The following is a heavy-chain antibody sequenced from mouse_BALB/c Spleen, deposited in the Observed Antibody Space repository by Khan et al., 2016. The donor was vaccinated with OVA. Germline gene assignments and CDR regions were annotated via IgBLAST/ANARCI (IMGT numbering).Heavy chain of an antibody. CDR3: TRHGYVAWFTY. CDR2: IDPFSGGT. Sequence: VQLQQSGPELMKPGASVKISCKASGYSFTSYYIHWLMQSHGKSLEWIGYIDPFSGGTTYNQKFKGKATLTVEKSSSTAYLHLSNLTSEDSAVYYCTRHGYVAWFTYWGQGTLVTGSA. D-gene: IGHD2-2*01. CDR1: GYSFTSYY. V-gene: IGHV1S135*01. J-gene: IGHJ3*01.